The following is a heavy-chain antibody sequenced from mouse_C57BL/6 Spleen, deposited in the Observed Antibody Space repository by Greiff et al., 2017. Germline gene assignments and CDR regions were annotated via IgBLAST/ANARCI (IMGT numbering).Heavy chain of an antibody. J-gene: IGHJ4*01. CDR1: GFTFSDYG. D-gene: IGHD3-2*02. V-gene: IGHV5-17*01. Sequence: EVQGVESGGGLVKPGGSLKLSCAASGFTFSDYGMHWVRQAPEKGLEWVAYISSGSSTIYYADTVKGRFNISRDNAKNTLFLQRTSLRSEDTAMYYCARGGTAQASGAMDDWGQGTAGTVTS. CDR3: ARGGTAQASGAMDD. CDR2: ISSGSSTI.